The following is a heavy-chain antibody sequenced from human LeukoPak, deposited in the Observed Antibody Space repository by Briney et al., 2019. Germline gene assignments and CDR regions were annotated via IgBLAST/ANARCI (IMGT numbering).Heavy chain of an antibody. J-gene: IGHJ4*02. CDR2: ISSSGGST. CDR1: GFTFSKSA. D-gene: IGHD6-19*01. CDR3: AKGPGYSSGWYYLY. Sequence: GGSLRLSCAASGFTFSKSAKTWVRQAPGKGLEWVSSISSSGGSTYYVDSGKGRFTISRDNSKNTLYLQMNSLRAEDTAVYYCAKGPGYSSGWYYLYWGQGTLVTVSS. V-gene: IGHV3-23*01.